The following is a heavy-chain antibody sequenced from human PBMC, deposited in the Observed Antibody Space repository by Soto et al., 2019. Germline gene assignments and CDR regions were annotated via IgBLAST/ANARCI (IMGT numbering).Heavy chain of an antibody. V-gene: IGHV3-30*18. CDR3: AKSPSYTYYCDSSCSPSGMDV. Sequence: GGSLRLSCAASGFTFSSYGMPGVRQAPGKGLEWVAVISYDGSNKYYADSVKGRLTISRDNSKNTLYLQMNSLRAEDTDVYYCAKSPSYTYYCDSSCSPSGMDVWGQGTTVTVSS. D-gene: IGHD3-22*01. CDR2: ISYDGSNK. J-gene: IGHJ6*02. CDR1: GFTFSSYG.